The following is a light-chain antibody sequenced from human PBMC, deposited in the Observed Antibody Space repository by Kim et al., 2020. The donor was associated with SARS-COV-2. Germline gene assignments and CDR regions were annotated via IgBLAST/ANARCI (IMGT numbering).Light chain of an antibody. CDR1: SSNIGAGYD. CDR2: GNS. J-gene: IGLJ3*02. CDR3: QSYDSSLSGRV. Sequence: VTISRTGSSSNIGAGYDVHWYQQLPGTAPKLLIYGNSNRPSGVPDRFSGSKSGTSASLAITGLQAEDEADYYCQSYDSSLSGRVFGGGTQLTVL. V-gene: IGLV1-40*01.